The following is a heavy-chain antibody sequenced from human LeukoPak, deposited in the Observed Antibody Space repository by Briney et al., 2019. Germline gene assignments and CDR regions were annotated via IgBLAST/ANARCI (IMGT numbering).Heavy chain of an antibody. V-gene: IGHV3-33*01. CDR2: IWYGGSDT. D-gene: IGHD6-19*01. CDR1: GFTFSSYG. Sequence: PGRSLRLSCATSGFTFSSYGMDWVRQAPGTGLEGVGVIWYGGSDTNYADSVKDRFTISRDNSNNTLYLKMNSRRTEDTAVYYCAREALGTVAGLGGAFDIWGQGTMVTVSS. J-gene: IGHJ3*02. CDR3: AREALGTVAGLGGAFDI.